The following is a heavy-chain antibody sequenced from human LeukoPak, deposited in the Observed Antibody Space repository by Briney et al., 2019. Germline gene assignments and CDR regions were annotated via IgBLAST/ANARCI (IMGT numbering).Heavy chain of an antibody. Sequence: SETLSLTCTVSGGSISSSSYYWGWIRQPPGKGLEWIGSIYYSGSTYYNPSLKSRVTISVDTSKNQFSLKLSSVTAADTAVYYCVSMVRGVIYYWGQGTLVTVSS. CDR2: IYYSGST. V-gene: IGHV4-39*07. D-gene: IGHD3-10*01. J-gene: IGHJ4*02. CDR1: GGSISSSSYY. CDR3: VSMVRGVIYY.